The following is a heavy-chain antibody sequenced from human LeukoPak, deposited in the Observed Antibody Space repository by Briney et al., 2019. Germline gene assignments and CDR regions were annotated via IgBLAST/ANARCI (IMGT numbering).Heavy chain of an antibody. Sequence: GGSLRLSCAASGFTFSSYWMSWVRQAPGKGLERVANIKQDGSEMYYMDSVKGRFTISRDNAKSSLYLQMNSLRAEDTAVYYCARDADYDSSGYYLGAFDIWGQGTMVTVSS. D-gene: IGHD3-22*01. V-gene: IGHV3-7*01. CDR1: GFTFSSYW. J-gene: IGHJ3*02. CDR2: IKQDGSEM. CDR3: ARDADYDSSGYYLGAFDI.